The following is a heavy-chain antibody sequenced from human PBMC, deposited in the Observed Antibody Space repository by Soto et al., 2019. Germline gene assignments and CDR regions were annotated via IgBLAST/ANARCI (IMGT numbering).Heavy chain of an antibody. D-gene: IGHD3-22*01. Sequence: EVQLVESGGGLVQPGGSLRLSCAASGFSLSDYEMNWVRPAPGKGLEWVSYISSSGNTIYYADSVKGRFTISRDNAKNSLYLQMNRLRDEDTAVYYCARDPAAQIVRRLPSDFGMDVWGQGTTVTVSS. CDR2: ISSSGNTI. J-gene: IGHJ6*02. CDR1: GFSLSDYE. CDR3: ARDPAAQIVRRLPSDFGMDV. V-gene: IGHV3-48*03.